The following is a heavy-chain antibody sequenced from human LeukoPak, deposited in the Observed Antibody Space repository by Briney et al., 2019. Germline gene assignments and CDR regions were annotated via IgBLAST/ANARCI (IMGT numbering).Heavy chain of an antibody. CDR2: INPSGGST. CDR1: GYTFTSYY. D-gene: IGHD6-19*01. V-gene: IGHV1-46*01. J-gene: IGHJ3*02. Sequence: ASLKLSCTASGYTFTSYYMNWVRQAPGQGLEWMGIINPSGGSTNYAQKFQGRVTMTRDMSTSTVYMELSSLRSEDTAVYYCLSVGGTSRRRATAGAFDIWGQGTMVTVSS. CDR3: LSVGGTSRRRATAGAFDI.